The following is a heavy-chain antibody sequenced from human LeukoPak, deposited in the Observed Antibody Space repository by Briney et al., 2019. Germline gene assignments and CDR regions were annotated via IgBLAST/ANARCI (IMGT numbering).Heavy chain of an antibody. CDR3: ARDGYGDLYYYYGMDV. CDR1: GGTFSSYA. CDR2: INHNSGGT. Sequence: ASVKVSFKASGGTFSSYAISWVRQAPGQGLEWMGWINHNSGGTNYAQKFQGRVTMTRDTSISTAYMELSRLRSDDTAVYYCARDGYGDLYYYYGMDVWGQGTTVTVSS. J-gene: IGHJ6*02. D-gene: IGHD4-17*01. V-gene: IGHV1-2*02.